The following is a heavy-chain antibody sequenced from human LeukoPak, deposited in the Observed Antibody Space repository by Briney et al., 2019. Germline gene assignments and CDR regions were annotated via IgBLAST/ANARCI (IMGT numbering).Heavy chain of an antibody. J-gene: IGHJ4*02. CDR2: ISYDGSNK. V-gene: IGHV3-30-3*01. CDR1: GFTFSSYA. D-gene: IGHD4-17*01. CDR3: ARNKKKDYGDYWMNY. Sequence: PGGSLRLSCAASGFTFSSYAMHWVRQAPGKGLEWVAVISYDGSNKYYADSAKGRFTISRDNSKNTLYLQMNSLRAEDTAVYYCARNKKKDYGDYWMNYWGQGTLVTVSS.